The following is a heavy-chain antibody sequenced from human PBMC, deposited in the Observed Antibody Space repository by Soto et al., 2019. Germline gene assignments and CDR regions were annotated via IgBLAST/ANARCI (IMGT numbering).Heavy chain of an antibody. J-gene: IGHJ4*02. Sequence: GGSLRLSCAASGFTFSSYSMNWVRQAPGKGLEWVAIITYDGKNKYYADSVQGRFTISRDNSKNMVYLQMNSLRAEDTAVYYCAKRHSSGPGYYFDYWGQGTLVTVSS. D-gene: IGHD3-22*01. CDR2: ITYDGKNK. CDR3: AKRHSSGPGYYFDY. V-gene: IGHV3-30*02. CDR1: GFTFSSYS.